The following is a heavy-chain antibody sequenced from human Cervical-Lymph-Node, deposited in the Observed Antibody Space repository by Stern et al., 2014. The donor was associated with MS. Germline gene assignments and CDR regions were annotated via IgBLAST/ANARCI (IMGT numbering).Heavy chain of an antibody. J-gene: IGHJ4*02. CDR2: IYYSGST. CDR3: ARVGRAAAGFDY. Sequence: VQLLESGPGLVKPSETLSLTCTVSGGSISSYYWSWIRQPPGKGLEWIGYIYYSGSTNYNPSLKSRVTISVDTSKNQFSLKLSSVTAADTAVYYCARVGRAAAGFDYWGQGTLVTVSS. V-gene: IGHV4-59*01. D-gene: IGHD6-13*01. CDR1: GGSISSYY.